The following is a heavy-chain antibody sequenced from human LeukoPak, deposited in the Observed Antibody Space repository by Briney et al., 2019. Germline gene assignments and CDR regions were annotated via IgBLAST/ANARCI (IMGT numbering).Heavy chain of an antibody. V-gene: IGHV1-18*01. CDR2: ISAYNGNT. Sequence: ASVKVSCKASGYTFTSYGISWVRQAPGQGLEWMGWISAYNGNTNYAQKLQGRVTMTTDTSTSTAYMELRSLRSDDTAVYYCARVGPGTVVTGNYDYWGQGTLVTVSS. D-gene: IGHD4-23*01. CDR3: ARVGPGTVVTGNYDY. J-gene: IGHJ4*02. CDR1: GYTFTSYG.